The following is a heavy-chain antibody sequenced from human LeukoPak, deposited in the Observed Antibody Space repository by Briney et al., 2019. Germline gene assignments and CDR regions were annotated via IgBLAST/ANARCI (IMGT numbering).Heavy chain of an antibody. CDR1: GYTFAGYY. CDR2: INPNSGGT. CDR3: ARDSSSTSCYLDY. Sequence: ASVTVSCKASGYTFAGYYMHWVRQAPGQGLEWMGWINPNSGGTNYAQKFQGRVTMTRDTSISTAYMELSRLRSDDTAVYYCARDSSSTSCYLDYWGQGTLVTVSS. D-gene: IGHD2-2*01. J-gene: IGHJ4*02. V-gene: IGHV1-2*02.